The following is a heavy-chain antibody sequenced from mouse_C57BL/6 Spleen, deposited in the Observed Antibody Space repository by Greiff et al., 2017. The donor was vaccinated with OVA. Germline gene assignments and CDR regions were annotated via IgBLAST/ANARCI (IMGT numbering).Heavy chain of an antibody. J-gene: IGHJ2*01. D-gene: IGHD4-1*01. Sequence: VQLQQPGAELVKPGASVKLSCKASGYTFTSYWMQWVKQRPGQGLEWIGEIDPSDSYTNYNQKFKGKATLTVDTSSSTAYMQLSSLTSEDSAVYYCARELGRDFDYWGQGTTLTVSS. CDR3: ARELGRDFDY. CDR1: GYTFTSYW. CDR2: IDPSDSYT. V-gene: IGHV1-50*01.